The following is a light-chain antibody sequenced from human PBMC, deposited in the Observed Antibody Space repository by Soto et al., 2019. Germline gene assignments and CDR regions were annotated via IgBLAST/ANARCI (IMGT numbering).Light chain of an antibody. CDR3: QQYSDSPPT. J-gene: IGKJ1*01. V-gene: IGKV3-20*01. CDR1: QRVSSRY. Sequence: IVLTQSPGTLSLSPGDRATLSCRASQRVSSRYLAWYQQKPGQAPSRLIFGASNRATGIPDRFSGSGSGTDFNFTIGRLEPEDFAMYYCQQYSDSPPTFGQGTKVEIK. CDR2: GAS.